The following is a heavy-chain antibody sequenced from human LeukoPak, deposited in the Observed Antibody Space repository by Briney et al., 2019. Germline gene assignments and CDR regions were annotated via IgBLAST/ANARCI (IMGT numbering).Heavy chain of an antibody. CDR3: ARGALGGDYVWGSNRRLFDY. CDR1: GGSFSGYY. V-gene: IGHV4-34*01. J-gene: IGHJ4*02. Sequence: SETLSLTCVVSGGSFSGYYWNWIRQPPGKGLEWIGEINHSGSTNYNPSLKSRDTISVDTSKNQFSLKLSSVTAADTAVYYCARGALGGDYVWGSNRRLFDYWGQGTLVTVSS. CDR2: INHSGST. D-gene: IGHD3-16*02.